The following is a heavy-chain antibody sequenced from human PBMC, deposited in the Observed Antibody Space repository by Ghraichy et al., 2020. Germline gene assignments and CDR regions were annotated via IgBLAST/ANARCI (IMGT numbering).Heavy chain of an antibody. CDR2: LSLSGGST. CDR3: AKAWGSCGGDTGHSYIWFDH. CDR1: GFIFSNYA. D-gene: IGHD2-21*01. V-gene: IGHV3-23*01. Sequence: GGSLRLSCAASGFIFSNYAMSWVRQAPGKGLEWVSSLSLSGGSTYDADSVKGRFTISSDNANTTLYLQMNSLTVENAAFYHSAKAWGSCGGDTGHSYIWFDHLGHGTLVTVSS. J-gene: IGHJ5*02.